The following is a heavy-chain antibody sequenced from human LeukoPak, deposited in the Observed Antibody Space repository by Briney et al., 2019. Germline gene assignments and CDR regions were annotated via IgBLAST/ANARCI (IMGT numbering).Heavy chain of an antibody. D-gene: IGHD6-19*01. J-gene: IGHJ1*01. Sequence: ASVKVSCKASGYTFTSYAMHWVRQAPGQRLEWMGGIIPIFGTANYAQKFQGRVTITADESTSTAYMELSSLRSEDTAVYYCARTPVRGSSGWYHAAEYFQHWGQGTLVTVSS. V-gene: IGHV1-69*13. CDR1: GYTFTSYA. CDR2: IIPIFGTA. CDR3: ARTPVRGSSGWYHAAEYFQH.